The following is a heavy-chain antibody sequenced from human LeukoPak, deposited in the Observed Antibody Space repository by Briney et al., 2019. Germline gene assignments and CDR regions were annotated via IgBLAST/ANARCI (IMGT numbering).Heavy chain of an antibody. CDR3: ARDRGTPDAFDI. V-gene: IGHV3-74*01. J-gene: IGHJ3*02. CDR1: GFTFSIYW. CDR2: INSGGSST. Sequence: GGSLRLSCAASGFTFSIYWMHWVRQVPGKGLVWVSRINSGGSSTTYADSVKARFTISRDNAKNTLYLQMNSLRAEDTAVYYCARDRGTPDAFDIWGQGTMVTVSS. D-gene: IGHD3-10*01.